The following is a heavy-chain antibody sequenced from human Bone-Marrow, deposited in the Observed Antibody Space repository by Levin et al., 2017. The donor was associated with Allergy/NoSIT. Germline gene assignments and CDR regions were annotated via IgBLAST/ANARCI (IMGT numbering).Heavy chain of an antibody. CDR3: ARAMSSYSYSSTYDY. Sequence: SETLSLTCTVSGGSISSGDYYWGWIRQPPGMGLEWIGSLYYNGGTYYNPSLESRATMSVDTSKNLFSLKLSSVTAADAGLYYCARAMSSYSYSSTYDYWGQGTLVTVSS. D-gene: IGHD3-16*01. CDR2: LYYNGGT. CDR1: GGSISSGDYY. V-gene: IGHV4-39*01. J-gene: IGHJ4*02.